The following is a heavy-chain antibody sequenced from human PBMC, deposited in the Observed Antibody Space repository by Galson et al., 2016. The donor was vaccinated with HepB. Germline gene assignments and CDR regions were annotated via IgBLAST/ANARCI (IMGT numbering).Heavy chain of an antibody. CDR1: GGSISSSNW. Sequence: ETLSLTCAVSGGSISSSNWWSWVRQPPGKGLEWIGEIYHTGSTNYSPSLKSRLTISVDKSKNQLSLKLGSVTAADTAVYYCARDQAGEAQRRPLGYWGQGTLVTVSS. V-gene: IGHV4-4*02. D-gene: IGHD1-14*01. CDR2: IYHTGST. CDR3: ARDQAGEAQRRPLGY. J-gene: IGHJ4*02.